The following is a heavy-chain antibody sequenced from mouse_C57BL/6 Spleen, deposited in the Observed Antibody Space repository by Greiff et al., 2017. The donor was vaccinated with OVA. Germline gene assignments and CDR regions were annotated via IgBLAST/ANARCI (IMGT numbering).Heavy chain of an antibody. D-gene: IGHD1-1*01. CDR3: AREITTVVATGYFDY. J-gene: IGHJ2*01. Sequence: EVKVVESGGGLVKPGGSLKLSCAASGFTFSSYAMSWVRQTPEKRLEWVATISDGGSYTYYPDNVKGRFTISRDNAKNNLYLQMSHLKSEDTAMYYCAREITTVVATGYFDYWGQGTTLTVSS. V-gene: IGHV5-4*01. CDR1: GFTFSSYA. CDR2: ISDGGSYT.